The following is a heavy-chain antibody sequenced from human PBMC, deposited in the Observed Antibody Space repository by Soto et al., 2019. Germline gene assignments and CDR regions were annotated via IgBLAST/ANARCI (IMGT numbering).Heavy chain of an antibody. CDR2: ISYDGNYI. Sequence: QVQLVESGGGVVQPGASLRLSCEASGFDFSSYAMHWVRQAPGKGLEWVGVISYDGNYIYYADSVKGRFTFSRDNSKNTLYVQVNSLRPEDTAVYYCAKGILSATIGPYAMDVWGQGTTVTVSS. J-gene: IGHJ6*02. CDR1: GFDFSSYA. V-gene: IGHV3-30*18. CDR3: AKGILSATIGPYAMDV. D-gene: IGHD3-16*01.